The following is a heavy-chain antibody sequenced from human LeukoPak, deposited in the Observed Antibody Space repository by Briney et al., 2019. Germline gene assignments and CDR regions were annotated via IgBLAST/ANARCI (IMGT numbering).Heavy chain of an antibody. V-gene: IGHV3-30-3*01. CDR2: ISYDGSNK. J-gene: IGHJ3*02. CDR3: ARDGKLYSSGYYLPGDAFDI. CDR1: GFTFSSYA. D-gene: IGHD3-22*01. Sequence: GGSLRLSCAASGFTFSSYAMHWVRQAPGKGLEWVAVISYDGSNKYYADSVKGRFTISRDNSKNTLYLQMNSLRAEDTAVYYCARDGKLYSSGYYLPGDAFDIWGQGTMVTVSS.